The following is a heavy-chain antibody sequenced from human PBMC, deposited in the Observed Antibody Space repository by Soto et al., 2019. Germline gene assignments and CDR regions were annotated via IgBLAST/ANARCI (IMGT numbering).Heavy chain of an antibody. D-gene: IGHD4-17*01. CDR1: GFNFSIYW. Sequence: EVQLVESGGGLVQPGGSLRLSCAASGFNFSIYWMHWVRQVPGKRLVWVSRINSDGTYANYADSVKGRFTSTRDNAKNTLYLEMNSLRAEDTAIYYCARGGAYGDYRSDYWGQGTLVTVSS. CDR2: INSDGTYA. CDR3: ARGGAYGDYRSDY. J-gene: IGHJ4*02. V-gene: IGHV3-74*01.